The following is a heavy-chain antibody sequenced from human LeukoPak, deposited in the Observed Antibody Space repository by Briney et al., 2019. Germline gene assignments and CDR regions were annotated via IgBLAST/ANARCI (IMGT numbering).Heavy chain of an antibody. J-gene: IGHJ6*02. D-gene: IGHD6-19*01. V-gene: IGHV3-33*08. CDR2: IWYDGSNK. CDR3: ARIAVAGTEYYYGMDV. Sequence: GGSLRLSCAASGFTVSSNYMSWVRQAPGKGLEWVAVIWYDGSNKYYADSVKGRFTISRDNSKNTLYLQMNSLRAEDTAVYYCARIAVAGTEYYYGMDVWGQGTTVTVSS. CDR1: GFTVSSNY.